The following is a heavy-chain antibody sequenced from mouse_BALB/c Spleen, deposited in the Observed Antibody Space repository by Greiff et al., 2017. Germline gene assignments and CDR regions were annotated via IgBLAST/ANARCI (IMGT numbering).Heavy chain of an antibody. CDR2: ISYDGSN. CDR3: ARGGGSSSAWFAY. J-gene: IGHJ3*01. V-gene: IGHV3-6*02. CDR1: GFSITSGYY. Sequence: EVKLMESGPGLVKPSQSLSLTCSVTGFSITSGYYWTWIRQFPGNKLEWMGYISYDGSNNYNPSLKNRISITRDTSKNQFFLKLNSVTTEDTATYYCARGGGSSSAWFAYWGQGTLVTVSA. D-gene: IGHD1-1*01.